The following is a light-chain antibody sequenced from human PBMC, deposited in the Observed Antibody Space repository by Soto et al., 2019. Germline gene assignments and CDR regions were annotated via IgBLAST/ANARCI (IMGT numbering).Light chain of an antibody. CDR3: CSYAGDGSYVI. CDR1: SSNIGAGFD. CDR2: ENN. Sequence: QSVLTQPPSVSGAPGQRVTISCTGSSSNIGAGFDVHWYQQLPGTAPKLLIFENNNRPSGVPDRFSGSKSGTSASLTISGLQAEDEADYYCCSYAGDGSYVIFGGGTKVTVL. V-gene: IGLV1-40*01. J-gene: IGLJ2*01.